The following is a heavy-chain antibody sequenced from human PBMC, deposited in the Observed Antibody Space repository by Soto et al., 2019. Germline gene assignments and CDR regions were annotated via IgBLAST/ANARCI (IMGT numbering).Heavy chain of an antibody. CDR1: GYTFTSYG. CDR3: ARGGREYSSGPPHFDY. J-gene: IGHJ4*02. D-gene: IGHD6-19*01. Sequence: ASVKVSCKASGYTFTSYGISWVRQAPGQGLEWMGWISAYNGNTNYAQKLQGRVTITTDKSTSTAYMELSSLRSEDTAVYYCARGGREYSSGPPHFDYWGQGTLVTVSS. V-gene: IGHV1-18*01. CDR2: ISAYNGNT.